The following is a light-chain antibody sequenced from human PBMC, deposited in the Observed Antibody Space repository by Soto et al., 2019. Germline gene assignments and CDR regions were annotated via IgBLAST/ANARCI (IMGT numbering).Light chain of an antibody. CDR2: GAS. CDR1: QSLSGN. CDR3: QQYYSTLPIT. Sequence: MTQSHVTVSVSTGEGATLSCAAGQSLSGNLAWYQQRPGQAPRLLIHGASTRATGVPARFSGSASGTDFTLTISSLQSEDVAVYYCQQYYSTLPITFGQGTRLEIK. V-gene: IGKV3-15*01. J-gene: IGKJ5*01.